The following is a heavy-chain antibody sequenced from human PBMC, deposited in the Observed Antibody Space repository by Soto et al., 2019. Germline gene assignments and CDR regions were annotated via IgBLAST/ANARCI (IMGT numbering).Heavy chain of an antibody. CDR3: AKRRGVGLTRSSFDY. Sequence: QVQLVQSGAEVRKPGASVKVSCKASGYTFNRHYIQWVRQAPGQGLEWMGMIDPSGGDTNYAKKFQDRVTLTSDTFTSTVYMELSSLRSEDTAVYYCAKRRGVGLTRSSFDYWGPGTLVIVSS. D-gene: IGHD1-26*01. CDR2: IDPSGGDT. CDR1: GYTFNRHY. V-gene: IGHV1-46*02. J-gene: IGHJ4*02.